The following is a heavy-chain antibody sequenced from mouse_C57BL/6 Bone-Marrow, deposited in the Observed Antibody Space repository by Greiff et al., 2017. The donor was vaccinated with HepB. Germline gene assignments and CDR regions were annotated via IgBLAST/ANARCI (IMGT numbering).Heavy chain of an antibody. J-gene: IGHJ1*03. V-gene: IGHV5-2*01. CDR1: EYEFPSHD. CDR2: INSDGGST. CDR3: ARPITTVVGGYFDV. D-gene: IGHD1-1*01. Sequence: EVQGVESGGGLVQPGESLKLSCESNEYEFPSHDMSWVRKTPEKRLELVAAINSDGGSTYYPDTMERRFIISRDNTKKTLYLQMSSLRSEDTALYYCARPITTVVGGYFDVWGTGTAVTVSS.